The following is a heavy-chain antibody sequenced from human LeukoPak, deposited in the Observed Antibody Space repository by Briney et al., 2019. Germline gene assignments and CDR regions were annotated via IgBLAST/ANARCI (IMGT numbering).Heavy chain of an antibody. J-gene: IGHJ4*02. CDR2: IYTSGSS. CDR3: ARDLYDFPDY. Sequence: KPSETLSLTCTVSGVSISSGSYYWSWIRQPAGKGLEWIGRIYTSGSSNYNPSLKSRVTISVDTSKNQFSLKLSSVTAADTAVYYCARDLYDFPDYWGQGTLVTVSS. V-gene: IGHV4-61*02. CDR1: GVSISSGSYY. D-gene: IGHD3-3*01.